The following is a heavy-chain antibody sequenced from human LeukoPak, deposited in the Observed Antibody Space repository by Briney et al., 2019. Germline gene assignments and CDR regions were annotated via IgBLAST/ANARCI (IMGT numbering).Heavy chain of an antibody. D-gene: IGHD6-19*01. CDR2: IIPIFGTA. CDR3: ARIGRDSSGWYGSDY. Sequence: AASVKVSCKASGGTFSSYAISWVRQAPGQGLEWMGGIIPIFGTANYAQKFQGRVTITADKSTSTAYMELSSLRSEDTAVYYCARIGRDSSGWYGSDYWGQGTLVTVSS. CDR1: GGTFSSYA. J-gene: IGHJ4*02. V-gene: IGHV1-69*06.